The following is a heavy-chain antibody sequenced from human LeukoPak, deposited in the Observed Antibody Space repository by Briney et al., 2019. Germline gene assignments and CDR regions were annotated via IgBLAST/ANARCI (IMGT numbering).Heavy chain of an antibody. D-gene: IGHD3-9*01. CDR2: IYYSGST. CDR1: GGSISSSSYY. J-gene: IGHJ4*02. V-gene: IGHV4-61*05. Sequence: SETLSLTCTVSGGSISSSSYYWGWIRQPPGKGLEWIGYIYYSGSTNYNPSLKSRVTISVDTSKNQFSLKLSSVTAADTAVYYCARGRDILTGYYSDYWGQGTLVTVSS. CDR3: ARGRDILTGYYSDY.